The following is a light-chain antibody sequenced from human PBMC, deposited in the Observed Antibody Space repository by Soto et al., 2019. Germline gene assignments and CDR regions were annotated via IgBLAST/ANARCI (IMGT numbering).Light chain of an antibody. CDR2: DAS. CDR1: RTVTRN. V-gene: IGKV3-11*01. CDR3: QQRSDWSPLT. J-gene: IGKJ4*01. Sequence: EIVLTQSPATLSLSPGDRATLSCRASRTVTRNLAWYQQKPGQAPRLLISDASNRATGIPARFSGSGSGTDFTLTISALEPEDFAVYYCQQRSDWSPLTFGGGTQVEI.